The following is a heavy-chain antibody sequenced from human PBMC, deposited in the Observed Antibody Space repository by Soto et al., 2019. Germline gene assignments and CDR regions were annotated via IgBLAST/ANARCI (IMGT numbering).Heavy chain of an antibody. J-gene: IGHJ4*02. Sequence: PSQTLSLTCVISGDSVSSNSAAWNWIRQSPSRGLEWLGRTYYRSKWYNDYEESVKSRITINPDTAKNQFSLQLNSVTPEDTAVYYSPRARTAAAIFFDYWGQGSLVTVSS. CDR1: GDSVSSNSAA. D-gene: IGHD6-13*01. CDR3: PRARTAAAIFFDY. CDR2: TYYRSKWYN. V-gene: IGHV6-1*01.